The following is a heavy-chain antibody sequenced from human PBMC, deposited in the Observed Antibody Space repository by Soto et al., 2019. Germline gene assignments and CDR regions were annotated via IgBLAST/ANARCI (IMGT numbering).Heavy chain of an antibody. CDR1: GFTFSNYA. CDR3: AKDAVSGDGIWLMDS. J-gene: IGHJ5*02. V-gene: IGHV3-23*01. CDR2: LLRSGSTA. Sequence: PGGSLRLSCAAPGFTFSNYAMTWARQAPGKGLEWVSSLLRSGSTAYYADSVRGRFTISSDTSANSLYLQMDSLRAEDTAIYYCAKDAVSGDGIWLMDSWGQGTVVTVSS. D-gene: IGHD4-17*01.